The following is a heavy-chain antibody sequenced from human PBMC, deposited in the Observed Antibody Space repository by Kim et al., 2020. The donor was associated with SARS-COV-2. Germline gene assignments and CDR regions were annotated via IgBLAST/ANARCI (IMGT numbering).Heavy chain of an antibody. CDR3: AKVDGSGSYDEYYFDY. D-gene: IGHD3-10*01. CDR2: ISGSGGST. V-gene: IGHV3-23*01. Sequence: GGSLRLSCAASGFTFSSYAMSWVRQAPGKGLEWVSAISGSGGSTYYADSVKGRFTISRDNSKNTLYLQMNSLRAEDTAVYYCAKVDGSGSYDEYYFDYWGQGTLVTVSS. CDR1: GFTFSSYA. J-gene: IGHJ4*02.